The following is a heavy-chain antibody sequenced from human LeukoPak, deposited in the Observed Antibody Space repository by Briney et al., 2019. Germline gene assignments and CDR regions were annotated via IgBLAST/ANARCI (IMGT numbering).Heavy chain of an antibody. J-gene: IGHJ4*02. CDR2: ISWNSGSI. D-gene: IGHD3-9*01. Sequence: GGSLRLSCAASGFTSDDYAMHWVRQAPGKGLEWVSGISWNSGSIGYADSVKGRFTISRDNAKNSLYLQMNSLRAEDTALYYCAKDLVLRYFEGSLDYWGQGTLVTVSS. V-gene: IGHV3-9*02. CDR1: GFTSDDYA. CDR3: AKDLVLRYFEGSLDY.